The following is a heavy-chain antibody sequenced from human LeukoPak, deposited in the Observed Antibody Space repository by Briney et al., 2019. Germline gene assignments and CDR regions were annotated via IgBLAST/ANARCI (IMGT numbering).Heavy chain of an antibody. CDR3: ASSSSWYFPFDY. V-gene: IGHV1-24*01. CDR1: GHTLTELS. Sequence: ASVTVSCKVSGHTLTELSMHWVRQAPGKGLEWMGGFDPENGETIYAQKLQGRVTMTTDTSTSTAYMELRSLRSDDTAVYYCASSSSWYFPFDYWGQGTLVTVSS. D-gene: IGHD6-13*01. CDR2: FDPENGET. J-gene: IGHJ4*02.